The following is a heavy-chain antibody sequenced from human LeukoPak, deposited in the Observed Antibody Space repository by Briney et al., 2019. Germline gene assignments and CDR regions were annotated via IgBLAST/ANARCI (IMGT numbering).Heavy chain of an antibody. V-gene: IGHV3-48*01. J-gene: IGHJ6*03. CDR2: IGTSSTTI. CDR3: ARFAAGGSYYYYMDV. CDR1: GFTFSSYT. Sequence: GGSLRLSCAASGFTFSSYTMNWVRQPPGKGLEWVSNIGTSSTTIYYADSVKGRFTISRDNAKNSLYLQMNSLRADDAAVYYCARFAAGGSYYYYMDVWGKGTTVTVSS. D-gene: IGHD6-25*01.